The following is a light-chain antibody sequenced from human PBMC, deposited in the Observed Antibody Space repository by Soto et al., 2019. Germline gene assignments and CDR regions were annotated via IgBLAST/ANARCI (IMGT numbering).Light chain of an antibody. CDR3: QQYGSSPRT. CDR1: QSVSSS. Sequence: EIVFTQSPATLSLSPGERATLSCRASQSVSSSLAWYQQKPGQAPRLLIYGASNRATGIPDRFSGSGSGTDFTLTISRLEPEDFAVYYCQQYGSSPRTFGQGTKV. J-gene: IGKJ1*01. CDR2: GAS. V-gene: IGKV3-20*01.